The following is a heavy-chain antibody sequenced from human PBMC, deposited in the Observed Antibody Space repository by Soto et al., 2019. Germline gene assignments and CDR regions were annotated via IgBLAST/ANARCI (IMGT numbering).Heavy chain of an antibody. J-gene: IGHJ4*02. D-gene: IGHD4-4*01. Sequence: ANVSWKDSGGTFNSYAISWVRQAPGQGLEWMGGIIPIFGTANYAQKFQGRVTITADESTSTAYMELSSLRSEDTAVYYCAKRLSNSSPSFDYWGQGTLVPVSS. CDR3: AKRLSNSSPSFDY. CDR2: IIPIFGTA. V-gene: IGHV1-69*01. CDR1: GGTFNSYA.